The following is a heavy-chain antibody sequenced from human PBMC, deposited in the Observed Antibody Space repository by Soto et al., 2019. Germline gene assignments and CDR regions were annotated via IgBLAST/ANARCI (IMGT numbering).Heavy chain of an antibody. CDR2: IIPIFGTA. V-gene: IGHV1-69*13. Sequence: SVKVSCKASGGTFSSYAISWVRQAPGQGLEWMGGIIPIFGTANYAQKFQGRVTITADESTSTAYMELSSLRSEDTAVYYCARVVSGYYDSSGYYFDYWGQGTLVTVSS. CDR1: GGTFSSYA. CDR3: ARVVSGYYDSSGYYFDY. J-gene: IGHJ4*02. D-gene: IGHD3-22*01.